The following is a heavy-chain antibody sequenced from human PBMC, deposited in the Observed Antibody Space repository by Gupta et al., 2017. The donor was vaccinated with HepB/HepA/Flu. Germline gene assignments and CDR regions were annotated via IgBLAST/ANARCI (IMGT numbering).Heavy chain of an antibody. V-gene: IGHV3-30*18. CDR3: AKRHQLGIKGGSPLDY. CDR2: ISYDGSYK. J-gene: IGHJ4*02. CDR1: GFTFSSCV. Sequence: QVQLVDSGGGVVQPGRSLSCSCAASGFTFSSCVMPWVRQAPGKGFGWVAGISYDGSYKYYAESVEGRFTISRDNSQNTLYLQMNSLRAEDTAVYYCAKRHQLGIKGGSPLDYWGQGTLVTVSS. D-gene: IGHD7-27*01.